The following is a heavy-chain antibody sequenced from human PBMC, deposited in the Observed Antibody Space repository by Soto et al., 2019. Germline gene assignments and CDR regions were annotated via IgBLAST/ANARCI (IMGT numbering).Heavy chain of an antibody. J-gene: IGHJ3*02. CDR1: GFTFSEYN. V-gene: IGHV3-48*01. CDR3: AGAFDI. CDR2: ISSSSSTI. Sequence: EVQLVESGGGLVQPGGSLILSCAASGFTFSEYNMHWVRQAPGKGLEWVSYISSSSSTIYYADSVKGRVTISRDDAKNSLYLQMNSLRAEDAAVYYFAGAFDIWGQGTMVTVSS.